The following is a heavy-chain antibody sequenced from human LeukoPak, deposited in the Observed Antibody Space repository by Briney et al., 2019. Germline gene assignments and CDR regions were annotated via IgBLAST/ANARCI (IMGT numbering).Heavy chain of an antibody. Sequence: SVKVSCKASGYTFTGYYMHWVPQAPGQGLEWIGRINPNSGGTNYAQKFQGRVTMTRDTSISTAYMELSRLRSDDTAVYYCARGLNYFWSGYYDVHRYYYYYYMDVWGKGTTVTVSS. J-gene: IGHJ6*03. CDR3: ARGLNYFWSGYYDVHRYYYYYYMDV. CDR2: INPNSGGT. CDR1: GYTFTGYY. V-gene: IGHV1-2*06. D-gene: IGHD3-3*01.